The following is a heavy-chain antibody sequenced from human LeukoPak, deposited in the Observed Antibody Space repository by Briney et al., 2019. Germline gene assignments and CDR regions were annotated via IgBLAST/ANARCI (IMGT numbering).Heavy chain of an antibody. J-gene: IGHJ4*02. D-gene: IGHD2-8*01. CDR1: RGSVSSSTYY. Sequence: KPSETLSLTCTVSRGSVSSSTYYWSWVRQPPGKGLEWIASIYYTGSTYYNPSLKSRVTISLDMSKNEFSLTMTSVTAADTAVYFCKAEKNGSPHYWGQGTQVTVSS. CDR3: KAEKNGSPHY. V-gene: IGHV4-39*07. CDR2: IYYTGST.